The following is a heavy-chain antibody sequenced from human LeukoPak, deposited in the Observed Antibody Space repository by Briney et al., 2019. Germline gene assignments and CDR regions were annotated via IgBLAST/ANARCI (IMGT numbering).Heavy chain of an antibody. D-gene: IGHD6-19*01. Sequence: NPGGSLRLSCAASGFTFSSYSMNWVRQVPGKGLEWVSSISTSSIYIYYADSVKGRFTISRDNAKNSLYLQMNSLRAEDTAVYYCAGDLHSSGWYHFDYWGQGILVTVSS. CDR3: AGDLHSSGWYHFDY. J-gene: IGHJ4*02. V-gene: IGHV3-21*04. CDR1: GFTFSSYS. CDR2: ISTSSIYI.